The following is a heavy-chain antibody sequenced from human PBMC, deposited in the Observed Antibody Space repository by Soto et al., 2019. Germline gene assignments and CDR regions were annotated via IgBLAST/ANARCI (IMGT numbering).Heavy chain of an antibody. Sequence: EVQLAESGGDLVQPGGSLRLSCVGSGFTFSYYEMNWFRQAPGKGLERVAFISHTDRLTHYPDSVKGRFTISRDNAQNSLYLEMTSLRVEDTGVYYCARDTGRASADLWGQGTLVTVSS. CDR3: ARDTGRASADL. J-gene: IGHJ5*02. D-gene: IGHD6-13*01. CDR1: GFTFSYYE. V-gene: IGHV3-48*03. CDR2: ISHTDRLT.